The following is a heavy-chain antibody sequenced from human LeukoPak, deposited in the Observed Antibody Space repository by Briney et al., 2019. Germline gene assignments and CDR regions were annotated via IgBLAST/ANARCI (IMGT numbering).Heavy chain of an antibody. D-gene: IGHD7-27*01. CDR1: GGSISSGDYY. J-gene: IGHJ4*02. V-gene: IGHV4-30-4*01. CDR3: AMGLGITLIDY. Sequence: ASETLSLTCTVSGGSISSGDYYWSWIRQPPGKGLEWIGYIYYSGSTYYNPSLKSRVTISVDTSKNQFSLKLSSVTAADTAVYYCAMGLGITLIDYWGQGTLVTVSS. CDR2: IYYSGST.